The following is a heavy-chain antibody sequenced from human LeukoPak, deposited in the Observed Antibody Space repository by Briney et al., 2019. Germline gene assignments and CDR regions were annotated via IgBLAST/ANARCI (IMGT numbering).Heavy chain of an antibody. CDR1: GFTFSSYA. CDR2: IKSKTDGGTT. J-gene: IGHJ4*02. D-gene: IGHD3-10*01. Sequence: PGRSLRLSCAASGFTFSSYAMSWVRQAPGKGLEWVGRIKSKTDGGTTDYAAPVKGRFTISRDDSKNTLYLQMNSLKTEDTAVYYCTSQGYYYGSGNYFDYWGQGTLVTVSS. CDR3: TSQGYYYGSGNYFDY. V-gene: IGHV3-15*01.